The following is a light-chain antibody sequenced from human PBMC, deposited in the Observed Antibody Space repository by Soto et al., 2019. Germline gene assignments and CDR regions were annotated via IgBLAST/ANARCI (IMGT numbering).Light chain of an antibody. J-gene: IGKJ1*01. CDR2: DVS. CDR3: QQYNGYSRT. V-gene: IGKV1-5*01. CDR1: QSIGDS. Sequence: DIQMTQSPSTPSASLGDRVTITCRASQSIGDSLAWYQQKPGKAPYLLISDVSSLERGVPSRFSGSGSGTEFTLTISSMQPDDFATFYCQQYNGYSRTFGQGTKVDI.